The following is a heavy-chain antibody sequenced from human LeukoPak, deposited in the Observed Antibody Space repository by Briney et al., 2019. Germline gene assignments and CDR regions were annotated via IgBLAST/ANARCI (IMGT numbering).Heavy chain of an antibody. V-gene: IGHV4-4*07. CDR3: ARDDSGYCSSTSCADAFDI. J-gene: IGHJ3*02. CDR1: GGSISSYY. D-gene: IGHD2-2*01. Sequence: SETLSLICTVSGGSISSYYWSWIRQPAGKGLEWIGRIYTSGSTNYNPSLKSRVTMSVDTSKNQFSLKLSSVTAADTAVYYCARDDSGYCSSTSCADAFDIWGQGTMVTVSS. CDR2: IYTSGST.